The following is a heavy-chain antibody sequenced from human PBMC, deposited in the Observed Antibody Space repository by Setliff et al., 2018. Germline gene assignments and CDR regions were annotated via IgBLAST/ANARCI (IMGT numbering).Heavy chain of an antibody. Sequence: LSLTCTVSGYSISSGYIWGWIRQPPGKGLEWVGNIGHTGSINYNPSLKSRLTISRDTSKNQVSLKLNSVTAADMAVYYCARDLGHGGDSDYWGQGILVTVSS. CDR1: GYSISSGYI. V-gene: IGHV4-38-2*02. CDR3: ARDLGHGGDSDY. D-gene: IGHD2-21*02. J-gene: IGHJ4*02. CDR2: IGHTGSI.